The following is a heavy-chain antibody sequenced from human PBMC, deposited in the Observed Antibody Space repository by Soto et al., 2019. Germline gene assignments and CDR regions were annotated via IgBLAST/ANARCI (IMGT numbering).Heavy chain of an antibody. J-gene: IGHJ3*02. V-gene: IGHV4-31*03. D-gene: IGHD1-1*01. CDR2: INYTGHT. Sequence: QVQLQESGPGLVKPSQTLSLTCSVSCVSINSGGYYWSWIRHHPGKGLAWIGYINYTGHTFYNASLKSRVAMSLDTSKNQFSLKLSSVTAADTAVYYCARGSQLERDARDIWGQGTMVTVSS. CDR3: ARGSQLERDARDI. CDR1: CVSINSGGYY.